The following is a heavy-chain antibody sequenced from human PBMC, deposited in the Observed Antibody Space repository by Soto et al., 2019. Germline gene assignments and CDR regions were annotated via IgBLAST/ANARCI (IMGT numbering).Heavy chain of an antibody. CDR2: IDPSDSYT. Sequence: GESLKISCKGSGYSFTSYWISWVRQMPGKGLEWMGRIDPSDSYTNYSPSFQGHVTISADKSISTAYLQWSSLKASDTAMYYCARHGSVVVPAAEDYFDYWGQGTLVTASS. J-gene: IGHJ4*02. D-gene: IGHD2-2*01. CDR3: ARHGSVVVPAAEDYFDY. CDR1: GYSFTSYW. V-gene: IGHV5-10-1*01.